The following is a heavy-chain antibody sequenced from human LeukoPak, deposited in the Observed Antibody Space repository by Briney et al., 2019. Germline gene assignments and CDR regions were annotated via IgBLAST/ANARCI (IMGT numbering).Heavy chain of an antibody. Sequence: SETLSLTCTVSGGFISSYYWSWIRQPAGKGLEWIGRIYTSGSTNYNPSLKSRVTMSVDTSKNQFSLKLSSVTAADTAVYYCAREQTYYDSSGYYYAYFDYWGQGTLVTVSS. CDR3: AREQTYYDSSGYYYAYFDY. D-gene: IGHD3-22*01. J-gene: IGHJ4*02. CDR2: IYTSGST. CDR1: GGFISSYY. V-gene: IGHV4-4*07.